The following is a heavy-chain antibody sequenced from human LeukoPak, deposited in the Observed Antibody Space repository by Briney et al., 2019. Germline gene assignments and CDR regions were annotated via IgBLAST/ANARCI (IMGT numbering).Heavy chain of an antibody. CDR2: IYYSGST. D-gene: IGHD6-13*01. V-gene: IGHV4-59*01. CDR1: GGSISSYY. CDR3: ARVGAAAGT. Sequence: SETLSLTCTVSGGSISSYYWSWIRQPPGKGLEWIGYIYYSGSTNYNPSLKSRVTVSVDTSKNQFSLKLSSVTAADTAVYYCARVGAAAGTWGQGTLVTVSS. J-gene: IGHJ4*02.